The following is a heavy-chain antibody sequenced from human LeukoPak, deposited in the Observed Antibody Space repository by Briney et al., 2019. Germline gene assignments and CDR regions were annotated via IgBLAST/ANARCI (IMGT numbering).Heavy chain of an antibody. J-gene: IGHJ4*02. V-gene: IGHV1-8*01. CDR1: GYTFTNYD. CDR3: ARGPDTAVDY. D-gene: IGHD5-18*01. CDR2: MNPKSGNT. Sequence: ASVKVSCKASGYTFTNYDINWVRQATGQGPEWMGWMNPKSGNTGYAQKFQGRVTMTRNTSISTAYMELSSLRSDDTAVYYCARGPDTAVDYWGQGTLVTVSS.